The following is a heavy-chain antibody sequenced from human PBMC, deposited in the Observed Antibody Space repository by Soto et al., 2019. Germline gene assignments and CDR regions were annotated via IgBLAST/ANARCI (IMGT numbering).Heavy chain of an antibody. CDR3: AREAPVRGDPSLDY. D-gene: IGHD3-10*01. J-gene: IGHJ4*02. CDR1: GFPFSSYS. V-gene: IGHV3-21*01. CDR2: ISSSSSYI. Sequence: PGGSLRLSCAASGFPFSSYSMNWVRQAPGKGLEWVSSISSSSSYIYYADSVKGRFTISRDNAKNSLYLQMNSLRAEDTAVYYCAREAPVRGDPSLDYWGQGTLVTVSS.